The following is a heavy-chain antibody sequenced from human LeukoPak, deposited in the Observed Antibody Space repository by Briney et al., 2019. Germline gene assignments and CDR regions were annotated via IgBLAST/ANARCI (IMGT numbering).Heavy chain of an antibody. CDR2: IYSDGST. CDR1: GFTFSSYA. D-gene: IGHD1-26*01. V-gene: IGHV3-53*01. J-gene: IGHJ4*02. CDR3: ARGRGRGRDSPWFDY. Sequence: GGSLRLSCAASGFTFSSYAMSWVRQAPGKGLEWVSVIYSDGSTYYADSVKGRFTISRDNSKNTLDLQMTGLRAEDTAVYYCARGRGRGRDSPWFDYWGQGTLVTVSS.